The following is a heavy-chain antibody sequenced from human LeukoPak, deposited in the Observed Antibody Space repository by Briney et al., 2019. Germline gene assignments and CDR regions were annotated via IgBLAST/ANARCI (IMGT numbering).Heavy chain of an antibody. Sequence: KVSCKASGGIFSNHAVTWVRQAPGQGLEWMGRIIPMIGTAKYAQKFQGRVTFTADTSTNTAYMELSSLRSEDTAVYYCARRREYCSSTSCSHDAFDIWGQGTMVTVSS. J-gene: IGHJ3*02. V-gene: IGHV1-69*04. CDR1: GGIFSNHA. CDR3: ARRREYCSSTSCSHDAFDI. CDR2: IIPMIGTA. D-gene: IGHD2-2*01.